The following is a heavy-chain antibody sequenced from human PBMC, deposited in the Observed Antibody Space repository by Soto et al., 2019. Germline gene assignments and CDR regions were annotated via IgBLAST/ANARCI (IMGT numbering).Heavy chain of an antibody. Sequence: GGSLRLSCAASGFTFSSYAMHWVRQAPGKGLEWVAVISYDGSNKYYADSVKGRFTISRDNSKNTLYLQMNSLRAEDTAVYYCASIHDYGDYVYYYGMDGWGQGTTVTVSS. J-gene: IGHJ6*02. CDR2: ISYDGSNK. CDR1: GFTFSSYA. CDR3: ASIHDYGDYVYYYGMDG. D-gene: IGHD4-17*01. V-gene: IGHV3-30-3*01.